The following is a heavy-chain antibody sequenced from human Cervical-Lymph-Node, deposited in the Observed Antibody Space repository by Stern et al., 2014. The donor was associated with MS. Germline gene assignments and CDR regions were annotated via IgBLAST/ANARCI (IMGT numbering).Heavy chain of an antibody. CDR3: ARDGIVPAAHKDFDN. Sequence: VQLEESGAEVKKPGASVKVSCKASGYSFTAFYMHWVRQAPGQGLEWMGRITPTSGDTKYAQRFQGRVTMTRDTSISTVFMELTTLTSDDTAIYYCARDGIVPAAHKDFDNWGQGTLVTVSS. CDR2: ITPTSGDT. J-gene: IGHJ4*02. D-gene: IGHD2-2*01. CDR1: GYSFTAFY. V-gene: IGHV1-2*06.